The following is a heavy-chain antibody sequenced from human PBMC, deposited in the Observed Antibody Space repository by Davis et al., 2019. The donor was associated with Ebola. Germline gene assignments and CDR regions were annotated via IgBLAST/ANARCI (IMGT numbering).Heavy chain of an antibody. CDR3: ARAQFPTTSDH. Sequence: ASVKVSCKASGYTFNLYGISWVRQAPGQGLEWMGWISAYNGNTNYAQRFQDRVTMTTDPATNTAYMEVGSLRSDDTAVYYCARAQFPTTSDHWGQGTLVTVSS. V-gene: IGHV1-18*01. J-gene: IGHJ4*02. CDR1: GYTFNLYG. CDR2: ISAYNGNT. D-gene: IGHD4-17*01.